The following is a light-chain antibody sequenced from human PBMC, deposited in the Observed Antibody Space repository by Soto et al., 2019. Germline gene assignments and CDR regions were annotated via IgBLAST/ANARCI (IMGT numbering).Light chain of an antibody. CDR1: SSDVGGYNY. J-gene: IGLJ1*01. V-gene: IGLV2-14*01. CDR3: ISYTNSSTYV. Sequence: SVLTQPASVSGSPGQSITIPCTGTSSDVGGYNYVSWYQQHPGKAPKLMIYDVSNRPSGVSYRFSGSKSGNTASLTISGLQAEDEADYYCISYTNSSTYVFGTGTKVTVL. CDR2: DVS.